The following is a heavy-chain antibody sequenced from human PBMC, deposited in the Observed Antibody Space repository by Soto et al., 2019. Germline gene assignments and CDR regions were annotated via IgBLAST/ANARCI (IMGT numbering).Heavy chain of an antibody. CDR2: MYYTGST. CDR3: ERLYYYASSGYNHTLSFAD. V-gene: IGHV4-59*01. J-gene: IGHJ6*01. CDR1: GGSISSYY. D-gene: IGHD3-22*01. Sequence: SETLSLTCTVSGGSISSYYWSWIRQPPGKGLEWIGYMYYTGSTNYNPSLKSRVTISVDTSKNQFSLKLSSVTAADTAVYYCERLYYYASSGYNHTLSFADRGQGTTV.